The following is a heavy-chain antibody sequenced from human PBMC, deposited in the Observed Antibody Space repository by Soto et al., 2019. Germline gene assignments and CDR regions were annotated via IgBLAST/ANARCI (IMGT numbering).Heavy chain of an antibody. V-gene: IGHV1-18*01. CDR2: ISAYNGNT. D-gene: IGHD3-22*01. CDR3: ARLPYYDSSGYPLYYFDY. CDR1: GYTFTSYG. J-gene: IGHJ4*02. Sequence: GASVKVSCKASGYTFTSYGISWVRQAPGQGLEWMGWISAYNGNTNYAQKLQGRVTMTTDTSTSTAYMELRSLRSDDTAVYYCARLPYYDSSGYPLYYFDYWGQGTLVTVSS.